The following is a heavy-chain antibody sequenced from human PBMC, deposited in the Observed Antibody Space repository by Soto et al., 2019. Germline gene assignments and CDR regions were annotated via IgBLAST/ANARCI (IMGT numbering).Heavy chain of an antibody. D-gene: IGHD2-21*01. Sequence: GGALILSCAASGFTFSSYAMSWVRQAPGKGLEWVSAISGSGGSTYYADSVKGRFTISRDNSKNTVYLQMSSLGAEDTALYYWAKSQELHGRSDEWGQ. CDR3: AKSQELHGRSDE. J-gene: IGHJ4*01. CDR1: GFTFSSYA. V-gene: IGHV3-23*01. CDR2: ISGSGGST.